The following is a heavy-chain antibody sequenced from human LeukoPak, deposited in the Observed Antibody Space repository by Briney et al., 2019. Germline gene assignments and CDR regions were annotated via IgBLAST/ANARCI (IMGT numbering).Heavy chain of an antibody. CDR3: ATYHYDFWAGYENPFDY. Sequence: PSETLSLTCTVSGGSISSSSYYWGWIRQPPGKGLEWVASINQDGSEKYHVDSVRGRFTISRDNAKNSLYLQMNSLRVEDTALYYCATYHYDFWAGYENPFDYWGQGTLVTVSS. CDR1: GGSISSSSYY. CDR2: INQDGSEK. V-gene: IGHV3-7*02. J-gene: IGHJ4*02. D-gene: IGHD3-3*01.